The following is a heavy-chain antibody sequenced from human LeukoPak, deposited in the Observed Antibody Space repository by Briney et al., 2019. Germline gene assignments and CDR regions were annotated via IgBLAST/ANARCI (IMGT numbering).Heavy chain of an antibody. V-gene: IGHV1-2*06. CDR2: INPNSGGT. Sequence: GASVKVSCKASGYTFTGYYVHWVRQAPGQGLEWMGRINPNSGGTNYAQKFQGRVTMTRDTSISTAYMELSRLRSDDTAVYYCASYGDSLAGLFLDYWGQGTLVTVSS. CDR1: GYTFTGYY. CDR3: ASYGDSLAGLFLDY. J-gene: IGHJ4*02. D-gene: IGHD4-17*01.